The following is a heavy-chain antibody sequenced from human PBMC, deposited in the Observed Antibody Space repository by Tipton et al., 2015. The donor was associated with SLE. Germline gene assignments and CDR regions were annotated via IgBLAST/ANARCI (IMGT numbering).Heavy chain of an antibody. CDR1: GFTFSSYA. Sequence: SLRLSCAASGFTFSSYAMHWVRQAPGKGLEWVAFIRYDGSNKYYADSVKGRFTISRDNSKNTLYLQMNSLRAEDTAVYYCAKDLKPVVAGTDAFDIWGQGTMDTVSS. J-gene: IGHJ3*02. V-gene: IGHV3-30*02. CDR3: AKDLKPVVAGTDAFDI. D-gene: IGHD6-19*01. CDR2: IRYDGSNK.